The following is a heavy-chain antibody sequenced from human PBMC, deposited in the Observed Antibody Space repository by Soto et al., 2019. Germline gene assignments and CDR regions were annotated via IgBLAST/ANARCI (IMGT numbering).Heavy chain of an antibody. D-gene: IGHD2-2*03. V-gene: IGHV3-43*01. J-gene: IGHJ5*02. CDR1: GFTFDDYT. CDR2: ISWDGGST. CDR3: AKEMDKYSQVKCLAP. Sequence: GGSLRLSCAASGFTFDDYTMHWVRQAPGKGLEWVTLISWDGGSTYYADSVKGRFPINRDNSKNSLYLQMNSLRPEDAAVYFCAKEMDKYSQVKCLAPWGKGTLFTFSS.